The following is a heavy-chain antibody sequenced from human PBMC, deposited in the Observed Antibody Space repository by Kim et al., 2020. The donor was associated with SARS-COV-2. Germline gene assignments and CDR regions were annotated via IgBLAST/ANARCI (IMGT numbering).Heavy chain of an antibody. V-gene: IGHV4-34*01. D-gene: IGHD2-2*01. J-gene: IGHJ3*02. CDR3: AACSSTRDAFDI. Sequence: NYNPSLKSRVTISVDTSKNQFSRKLSSVTAADTAVYYCAACSSTRDAFDIWGQGTMVTVSS.